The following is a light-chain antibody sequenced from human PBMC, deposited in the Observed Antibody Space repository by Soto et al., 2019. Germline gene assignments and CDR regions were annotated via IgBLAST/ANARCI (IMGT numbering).Light chain of an antibody. CDR2: WAS. CDR3: QQYYSTPFT. V-gene: IGKV4-1*01. CDR1: QSVLHSSNNKDY. J-gene: IGKJ3*01. Sequence: DIVMTQSPDSLAVSLGERATIYCKSSQSVLHSSNNKDYLAWYQQKPGQSPKLLIYWASTRESGVPDRFSGSGSATEFTLTISSLQAEDVAVYYCQQYYSTPFTFDPGTKVDIK.